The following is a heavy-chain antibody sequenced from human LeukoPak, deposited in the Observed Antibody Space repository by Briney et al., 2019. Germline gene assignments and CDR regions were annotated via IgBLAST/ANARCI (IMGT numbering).Heavy chain of an antibody. J-gene: IGHJ5*02. CDR1: GYTFTGYY. CDR2: INPNSGGT. D-gene: IGHD2-2*01. Sequence: ASVKVSCKASGYTFTGYYIHRVRQAPGQGLEWMGWINPNSGGTNYAQKFQGRVTMTRDTSISTAYMELSTLRSDDTAVYYCAKNYQLLSYNCFDPWGQGTLVTVSP. V-gene: IGHV1-2*02. CDR3: AKNYQLLSYNCFDP.